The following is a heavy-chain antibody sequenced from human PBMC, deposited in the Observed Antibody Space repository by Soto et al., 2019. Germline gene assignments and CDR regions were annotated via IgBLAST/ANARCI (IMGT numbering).Heavy chain of an antibody. CDR2: ISAYNGNT. V-gene: IGHV1-18*01. CDR1: GYTFTSYG. CDR3: ARGDILTGSKYYYYGMDV. J-gene: IGHJ6*02. D-gene: IGHD3-9*01. Sequence: ASVKVSCKASGYTFTSYGISWVRQAPGQGLEWMGWISAYNGNTNYAQKLQGRVTITADKSTSTAYMELSSLRSEDTAVYYCARGDILTGSKYYYYGMDVWGQGTTVTVSS.